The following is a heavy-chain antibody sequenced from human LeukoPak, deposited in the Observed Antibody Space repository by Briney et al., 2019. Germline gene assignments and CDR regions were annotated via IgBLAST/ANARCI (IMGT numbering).Heavy chain of an antibody. D-gene: IGHD2-15*01. CDR2: ISNNGGYT. CDR3: AKQLGYCSDGSCYFPY. Sequence: GGSLRLSCAASGFTFSSSAMSWVPQAPGKGLEWVSAISNNGGYTYYADSVQGRFTISRDNSKSTLCLQMNSLRAEDTAVYYCAKQLGYCSDGSCYFPYWGQGTLVTVSS. CDR1: GFTFSSSA. V-gene: IGHV3-23*01. J-gene: IGHJ4*02.